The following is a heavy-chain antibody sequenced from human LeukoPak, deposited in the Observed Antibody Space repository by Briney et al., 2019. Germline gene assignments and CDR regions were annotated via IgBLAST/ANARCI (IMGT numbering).Heavy chain of an antibody. CDR1: GFTFSSYG. D-gene: IGHD5-18*01. CDR3: AKDHGYSYGFHYFDY. Sequence: GGSLRLSCAASGFTFSSYGMHWVRQAPGKGLEWVAFIRYDGSNKYYADSVKGRFTISRDNSKNTLYLQMNSLRAEHTAVYYCAKDHGYSYGFHYFDYWGQGTLVTVSS. J-gene: IGHJ4*02. V-gene: IGHV3-30*02. CDR2: IRYDGSNK.